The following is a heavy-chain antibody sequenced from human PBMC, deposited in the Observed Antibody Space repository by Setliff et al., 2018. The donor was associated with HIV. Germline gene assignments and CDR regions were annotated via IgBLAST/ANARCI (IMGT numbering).Heavy chain of an antibody. Sequence: SETLSLTCAVYGGSFSDHYWSWVRQPPGKGLEWIGEIYHSGGTNYNPSLKSRVTISLDKSKNHFSLELRSVTAADTAVYYCARVITMVWTTFDPWGQGTLVTVSS. CDR3: ARVITMVWTTFDP. D-gene: IGHD3-10*01. V-gene: IGHV4-34*01. CDR1: GGSFSDHY. J-gene: IGHJ5*02. CDR2: IYHSGGT.